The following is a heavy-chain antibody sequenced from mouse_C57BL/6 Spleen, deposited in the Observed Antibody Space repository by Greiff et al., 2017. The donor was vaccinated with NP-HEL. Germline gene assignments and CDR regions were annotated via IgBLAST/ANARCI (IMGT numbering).Heavy chain of an antibody. Sequence: EVQLQQSGPVLVKPGASVKMSCKASGYTFTDYYMNWVKQSHGKSLEWIGVINPYNGGTSYNQKFKGKATLTVDKSSSTAYMELNSLTSEDSAVYYCARRSITTVVAPGFAYWGQGTLVTVSA. CDR1: GYTFTDYY. V-gene: IGHV1-19*01. CDR2: INPYNGGT. CDR3: ARRSITTVVAPGFAY. J-gene: IGHJ3*01. D-gene: IGHD1-1*01.